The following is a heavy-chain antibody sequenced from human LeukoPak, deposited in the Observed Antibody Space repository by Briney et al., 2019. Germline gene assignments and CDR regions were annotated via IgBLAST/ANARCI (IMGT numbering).Heavy chain of an antibody. CDR3: ARGDYGDYSLYFQH. J-gene: IGHJ1*01. CDR1: GFTFSSYW. V-gene: IGHV3-74*01. CDR2: INSDGSST. Sequence: GGSLRLSCAASGFTFSSYWMHWVRQAPGEGVGWVSRINSDGSSTSYADSVKGRFTISRDNAKNTLYLQMNSLRAEDTAVYYCARGDYGDYSLYFQHWGQGTLVTVSS. D-gene: IGHD4-17*01.